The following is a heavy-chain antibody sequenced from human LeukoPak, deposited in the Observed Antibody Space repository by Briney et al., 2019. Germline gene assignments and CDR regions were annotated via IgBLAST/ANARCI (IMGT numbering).Heavy chain of an antibody. CDR2: ISSSSST. V-gene: IGHV3-11*05. CDR1: GFTFSDYY. Sequence: GGSLRLSCAASGFTFSDYYMIWIRQAPGKGLEWVSYISSSSSTNYADSVKGRFTISRDNSKNTLYLQMNSLTAEDTAIYYCAKERSFGTWLGDYWGQGTLVTVSS. CDR3: AKERSFGTWLGDY. D-gene: IGHD2/OR15-2a*01. J-gene: IGHJ4*02.